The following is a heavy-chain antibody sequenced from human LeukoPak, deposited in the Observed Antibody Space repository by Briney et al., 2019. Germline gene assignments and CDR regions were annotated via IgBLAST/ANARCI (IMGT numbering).Heavy chain of an antibody. V-gene: IGHV3-30-3*01. Sequence: GRSLRLSYAASGFTFSSYAMHWVRQAPGKGLEWVAVISYDGSNKYYADSVKGRFTISRDNSKNTLYLQMNSLRAEDTAVYYCARGGLGAFDIWGQGTMVTVSS. J-gene: IGHJ3*02. CDR1: GFTFSSYA. CDR3: ARGGLGAFDI. CDR2: ISYDGSNK.